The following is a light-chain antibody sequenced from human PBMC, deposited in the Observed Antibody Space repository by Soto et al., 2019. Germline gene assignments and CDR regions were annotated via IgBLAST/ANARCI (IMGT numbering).Light chain of an antibody. V-gene: IGLV2-11*01. Sequence: QSVLTQPRSVSGSPGQSVTISCTGTSSDVGGHNYVPWYQQYPGKAPRLLLSSVSKRPSGVTDRFSGSKSGNTASLTISGLQAEDEADYYCCSYAGSYTYVFGTGTKVTVL. CDR1: SSDVGGHNY. J-gene: IGLJ1*01. CDR2: SVS. CDR3: CSYAGSYTYV.